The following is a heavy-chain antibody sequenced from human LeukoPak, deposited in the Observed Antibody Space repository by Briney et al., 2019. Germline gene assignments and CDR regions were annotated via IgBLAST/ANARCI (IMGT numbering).Heavy chain of an antibody. Sequence: PGGSLRLSCAASGFTFSSYGMNWVRQAPGKGLEWVSSISSSSNYIYYADSMKGRFSISRDNAKNSLYLQMNSLRAEDTAVYYCAKDPTYNDFWSDYVYFDYWGQGTLVTVSS. V-gene: IGHV3-21*01. J-gene: IGHJ4*02. CDR2: ISSSSNYI. CDR3: AKDPTYNDFWSDYVYFDY. D-gene: IGHD3-3*01. CDR1: GFTFSSYG.